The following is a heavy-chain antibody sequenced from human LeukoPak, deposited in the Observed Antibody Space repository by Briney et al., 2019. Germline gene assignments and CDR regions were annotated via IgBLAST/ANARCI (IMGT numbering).Heavy chain of an antibody. D-gene: IGHD3-22*01. J-gene: IGHJ5*02. Sequence: KPSETLSLTCTVSGGSISSGSYYWSWIRQPAGKGLEWIGRIYTSGSTNYNPSLKSRVTISVDTSKNQFSLKLSSVTAADTAVYYCVRPYYDNSGYYLDPWGQGTLVTVSS. CDR2: IYTSGST. CDR1: GGSISSGSYY. V-gene: IGHV4-61*02. CDR3: VRPYYDNSGYYLDP.